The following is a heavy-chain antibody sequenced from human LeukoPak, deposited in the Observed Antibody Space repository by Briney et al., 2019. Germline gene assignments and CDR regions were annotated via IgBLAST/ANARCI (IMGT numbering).Heavy chain of an antibody. CDR3: ASGKRSSSWFYFDY. D-gene: IGHD6-13*01. CDR2: ITGSGDYT. V-gene: IGHV3-23*01. J-gene: IGHJ4*02. Sequence: GGSLRLSCAASGFTFSSSAMGWVRQAPGKGLEWVSSITGSGDYTYYVDSVKGRFTISRDNSKNTLYLQMNSLRAEDTAVYYCASGKRSSSWFYFDYWGQGTLVTVSS. CDR1: GFTFSSSA.